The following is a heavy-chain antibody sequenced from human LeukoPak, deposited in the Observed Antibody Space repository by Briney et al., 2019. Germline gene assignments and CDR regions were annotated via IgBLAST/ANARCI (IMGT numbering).Heavy chain of an antibody. J-gene: IGHJ5*02. CDR3: AREGYYDILTGYYGSWFDP. Sequence: ASVKVSCKASGYTFTGYYMHWVRQAPGQGLEWVGWINPNSGGTNYAQKFQGRVTMTRDTSISTAYMELSRLRSDDTAVYYCAREGYYDILTGYYGSWFDPWGQGTLVTVSS. D-gene: IGHD3-9*01. CDR2: INPNSGGT. CDR1: GYTFTGYY. V-gene: IGHV1-2*02.